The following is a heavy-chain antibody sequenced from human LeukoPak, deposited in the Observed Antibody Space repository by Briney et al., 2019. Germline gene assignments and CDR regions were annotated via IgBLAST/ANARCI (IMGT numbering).Heavy chain of an antibody. D-gene: IGHD6-19*01. CDR2: ISHDGSNM. CDR3: AKDLGNDWYYDTFDY. CDR1: GFTFSSYG. Sequence: PGGSLRLSCAASGFTFSSYGSHWVRQAPAKGLEWVAVISHDGSNMYYADSVKGRFTISRDNSKNTLYLQMNSLRPEDTAVYYCAKDLGNDWYYDTFDYWGQGTLVTVSS. J-gene: IGHJ4*02. V-gene: IGHV3-30*18.